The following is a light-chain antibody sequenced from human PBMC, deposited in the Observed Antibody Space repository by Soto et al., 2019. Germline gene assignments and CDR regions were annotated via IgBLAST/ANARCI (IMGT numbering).Light chain of an antibody. J-gene: IGKJ3*01. Sequence: DIQMTQSPSSLSASVGDRVSITCRASQGISNYLAWYQQKPGRVPKLLIYGASTLQSGVPSRFSGSGSGTDFTLTISSLQPEDVATYYCQRYNSAPRTFGPGTKVDIK. CDR2: GAS. CDR3: QRYNSAPRT. CDR1: QGISNY. V-gene: IGKV1-27*01.